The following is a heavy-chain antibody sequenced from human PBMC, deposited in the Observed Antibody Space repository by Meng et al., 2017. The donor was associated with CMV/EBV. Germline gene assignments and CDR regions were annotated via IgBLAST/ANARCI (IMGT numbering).Heavy chain of an antibody. CDR3: ARDPAWSVITPRRGFDY. D-gene: IGHD2-15*01. V-gene: IGHV1-18*01. CDR1: CYTFSSYG. J-gene: IGHJ4*02. CDR2: ISAYNGNT. Sequence: VQAVESGAEVKKPGAPGKVSRKASCYTFSSYGISWVRQAPGQGLEWMGWISAYNGNTNYAQKLQGRVTMTTDTSTSTAYMELRSLRSDDTAVYYCARDPAWSVITPRRGFDYWGQGTLVTVSS.